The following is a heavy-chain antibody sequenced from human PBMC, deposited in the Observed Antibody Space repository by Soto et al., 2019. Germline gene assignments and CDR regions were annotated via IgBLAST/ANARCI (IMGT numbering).Heavy chain of an antibody. V-gene: IGHV1-2*02. CDR1: GYPFIGHY. D-gene: IGHD1-7*01. CDR2: INANTGDT. Sequence: ASVKVSCKASGYPFIGHYMHWVRQAPGEGLEWMGKINANTGDTNYKQKFQGRVTMTRDTSINTAYMELTRPTSDDTAVYYCARERHLNSPSDAFDLWGQGTMVTVSS. CDR3: ARERHLNSPSDAFDL. J-gene: IGHJ3*01.